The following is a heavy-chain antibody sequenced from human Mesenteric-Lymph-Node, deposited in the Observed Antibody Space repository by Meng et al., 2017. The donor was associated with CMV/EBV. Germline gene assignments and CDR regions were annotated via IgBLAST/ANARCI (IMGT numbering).Heavy chain of an antibody. J-gene: IGHJ4*02. CDR1: GGSFSGYS. D-gene: IGHD4-23*01. V-gene: IGHV4-34*01. CDR2: INHSGST. CDR3: ARHQRWLKSEGGFNY. Sequence: QVQLQQWGAGLLKTSETLSLTCVVYGGSFSGYSGSWIRQPPGKGLEWIGEINHSGSTNYNPSLKSRVTISVDTSKNQFSLKLSSVTAADTAVYYCARHQRWLKSEGGFNYWGQGTLVTVSS.